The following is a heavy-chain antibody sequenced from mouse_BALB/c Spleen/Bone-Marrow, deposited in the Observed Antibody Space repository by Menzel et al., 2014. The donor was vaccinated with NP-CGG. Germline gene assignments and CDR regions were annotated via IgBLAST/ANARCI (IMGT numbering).Heavy chain of an antibody. Sequence: VQLQQSGAELAKPGASVKMSCKASGYTFTSYWMHWVKQRPGQGLEWFGYINPSTGYTDYNQKFNDKATLTADKSSSTAYMQLSSLTSKDSAVYYCARGNSLYAMDYWGQGTSVTVSS. D-gene: IGHD2-1*01. CDR3: ARGNSLYAMDY. J-gene: IGHJ4*01. V-gene: IGHV1-7*01. CDR1: GYTFTSYW. CDR2: INPSTGYT.